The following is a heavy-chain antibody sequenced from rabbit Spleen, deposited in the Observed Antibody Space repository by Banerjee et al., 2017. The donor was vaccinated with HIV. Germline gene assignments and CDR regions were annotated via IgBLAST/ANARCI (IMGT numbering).Heavy chain of an antibody. Sequence: QLKESGGGLVTPGGTLTLTCTASGFTISTYGVSWVRQAPGKGLEWIGYIDPVFGSTHYASWVNGRFTISSHNAQNTLYLQLNSLTVADTATYFCVRDTWYFKLWGPGTLVTVS. J-gene: IGHJ4*01. D-gene: IGHD3-1*01. CDR1: GFTISTYG. CDR2: IDPVFGST. V-gene: IGHV1S7*01. CDR3: VRDTWYFKL.